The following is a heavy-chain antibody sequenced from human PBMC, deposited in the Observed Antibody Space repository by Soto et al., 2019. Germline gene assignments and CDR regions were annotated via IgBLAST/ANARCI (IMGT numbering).Heavy chain of an antibody. CDR2: ISYDGSNK. D-gene: IGHD5-18*01. Sequence: GGSLRLSCAASGFTFSSYGMHWVRQAPGKGLEWVAVISYDGSNKYYADSVKGRFTISRDNSKNTLYLQMNSLRAEDTAVYYCAKEIQLRAPYYYYGMDVWGQGTTVTVSS. CDR1: GFTFSSYG. V-gene: IGHV3-30*18. J-gene: IGHJ6*02. CDR3: AKEIQLRAPYYYYGMDV.